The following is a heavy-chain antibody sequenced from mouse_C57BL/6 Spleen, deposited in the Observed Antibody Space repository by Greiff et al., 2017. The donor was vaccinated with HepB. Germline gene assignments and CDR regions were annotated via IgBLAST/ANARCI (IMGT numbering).Heavy chain of an antibody. Sequence: QVQLQQPGAELVMPGASVKLSCKASGYTFTSYWMHWVKQRPGQGLEWIGEIDPSDSYTNYNQKFKGKSTLTVDTSSSTAYMQLSSLTSEDSAVSYCARFGYVAYAMDYWGKGTSVTVSS. CDR2: IDPSDSYT. CDR3: ARFGYVAYAMDY. V-gene: IGHV1-69*01. J-gene: IGHJ4*01. D-gene: IGHD2-14*01. CDR1: GYTFTSYW.